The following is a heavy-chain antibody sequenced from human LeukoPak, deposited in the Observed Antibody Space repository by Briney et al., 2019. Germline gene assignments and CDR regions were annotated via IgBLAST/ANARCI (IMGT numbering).Heavy chain of an antibody. J-gene: IGHJ4*02. D-gene: IGHD2-2*01. CDR2: INPNSGGT. V-gene: IGHV1-2*02. CDR3: ARDLTVVVPAAIGY. CDR1: GYTFTGYY. Sequence: ASVKVSCEASGYTFTGYYIHWVRQAPGQGLEWMGWINPNSGGTNYAQKFQGRVTMTRDTSISTAYMELSRLRSDDTAVYYCARDLTVVVPAAIGYWGQGTLVTVSS.